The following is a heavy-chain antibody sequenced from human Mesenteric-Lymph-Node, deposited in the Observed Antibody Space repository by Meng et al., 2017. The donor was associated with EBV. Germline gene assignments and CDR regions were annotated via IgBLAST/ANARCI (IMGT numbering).Heavy chain of an antibody. CDR2: IPYSGTT. CDR1: SDSISSPSYH. V-gene: IGHV4-39*01. Sequence: HLQLQGSVPGLGGPSGTLSLICTVSSDSISSPSYHWGWLREPGGKGLGWIGSIPYSGTTYFTPSLESRVSISVDTSKKQFSLRLTSVTAADTAVYYCARQYGSSFDYWGQGTLVTVSS. J-gene: IGHJ4*02. CDR3: ARQYGSSFDY. D-gene: IGHD3-10*01.